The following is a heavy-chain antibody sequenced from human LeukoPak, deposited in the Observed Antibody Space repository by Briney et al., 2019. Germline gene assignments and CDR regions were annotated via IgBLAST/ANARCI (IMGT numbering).Heavy chain of an antibody. CDR2: IIPIFGTA. CDR3: ARSREDYDFWSGYHFPQEIDP. J-gene: IGHJ5*02. Sequence: SVKVSCKASGYTFTGYYMHWARQAPGQGLEWMGGIIPIFGTANYAQKFQGRVTITADESTSTAYMELSSLRSEDTAVYYCARSREDYDFWSGYHFPQEIDPWGQGTLVTVSS. D-gene: IGHD3-3*01. V-gene: IGHV1-69*13. CDR1: GYTFTGYY.